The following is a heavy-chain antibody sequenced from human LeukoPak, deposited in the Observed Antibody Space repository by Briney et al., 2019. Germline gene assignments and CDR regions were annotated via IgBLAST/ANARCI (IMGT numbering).Heavy chain of an antibody. CDR3: ARVSLQLRYFDIDY. V-gene: IGHV4-31*03. CDR2: IYYSGST. J-gene: IGHJ4*02. D-gene: IGHD3-9*01. Sequence: SSETLSLTCTVSGGSISSGGYYWSWIRQHPGKGLEWIGYIYYSGSTYYNPSLKSRVTISVDTSKNQFSLKLSSVTAADTAVYYCARVSLQLRYFDIDYWGQGTLVTVSS. CDR1: GGSISSGGYY.